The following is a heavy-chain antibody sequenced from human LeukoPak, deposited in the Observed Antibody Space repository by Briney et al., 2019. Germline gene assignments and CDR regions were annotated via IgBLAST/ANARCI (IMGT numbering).Heavy chain of an antibody. J-gene: IGHJ5*02. D-gene: IGHD4-17*01. V-gene: IGHV4-4*07. CDR1: GGSISSYY. CDR3: ARDLTVTTSGVWFDP. Sequence: ASETLSLTCTVSGGSISSYYWSWLRQPAGKGLEWIGRIYTSGSTNYNPSLKSRVTISVDTSKNQFSLKLSSVTAADTAVYYCARDLTVTTSGVWFDPWGQGTLVTVSS. CDR2: IYTSGST.